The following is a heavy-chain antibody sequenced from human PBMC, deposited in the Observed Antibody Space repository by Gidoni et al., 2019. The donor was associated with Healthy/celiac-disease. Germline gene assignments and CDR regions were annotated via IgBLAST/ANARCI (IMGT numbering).Heavy chain of an antibody. V-gene: IGHV3-33*01. CDR3: ARDSEATYYYDSSGYGKDAFDI. CDR2: IWYDGSNK. J-gene: IGHJ3*02. Sequence: QVQLVESGGGVVQPGRSLRLSCAASGFPLSSYGMHWVRQAPGKVLEWLSVIWYDGSNKYYADSVKGRFTISRDNSKNTLYLQMNSLRAEDTAVYYCARDSEATYYYDSSGYGKDAFDIWGQGTMVTVSS. D-gene: IGHD3-22*01. CDR1: GFPLSSYG.